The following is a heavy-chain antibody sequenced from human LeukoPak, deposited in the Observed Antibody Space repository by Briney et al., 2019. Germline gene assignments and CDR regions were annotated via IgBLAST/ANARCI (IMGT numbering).Heavy chain of an antibody. J-gene: IGHJ4*02. CDR2: ISGSGGST. V-gene: IGHV3-23*01. D-gene: IGHD6-13*01. CDR3: AKGGSSSWYGAFSDY. CDR1: GFTSSSYA. Sequence: GGSLRLSCAASGFTSSSYAMSWVRQAPGKGLEWVSAISGSGGSTYYADSVKGRFTISRDNSKNTLYLQMNSLRAEDTAVYYCAKGGSSSWYGAFSDYWGQGTLVTVSS.